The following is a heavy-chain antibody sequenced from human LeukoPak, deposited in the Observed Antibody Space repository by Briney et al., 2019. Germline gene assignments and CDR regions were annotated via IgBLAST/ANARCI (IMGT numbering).Heavy chain of an antibody. CDR1: GYTFTDYH. J-gene: IGHJ5*02. Sequence: ASVKVSCKASGYTFTDYHLHWVRQAPRQGLEWMGWINPKSGGTNCAQKFQGRVTMTRDTSITTANMELSSLRSDDMAVYYCARGYEYGWFDPWGQGTLVTVSS. V-gene: IGHV1-2*02. CDR3: ARGYEYGWFDP. CDR2: INPKSGGT. D-gene: IGHD4/OR15-4a*01.